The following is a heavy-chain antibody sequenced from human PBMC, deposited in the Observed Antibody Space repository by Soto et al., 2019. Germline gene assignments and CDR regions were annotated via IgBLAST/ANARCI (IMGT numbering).Heavy chain of an antibody. CDR2: IYSGGST. Sequence: GGSLRLSCAVSGFTVSSNYMSWVRQAPGKGLEWVSLIYSGGSTYYADSVKGRFTISRDNSKNTLYLQMNSLRAEDTAVYYCATFIVGATMWGPGTLVTVSS. J-gene: IGHJ4*02. D-gene: IGHD1-26*01. CDR3: ATFIVGATM. CDR1: GFTVSSNY. V-gene: IGHV3-53*01.